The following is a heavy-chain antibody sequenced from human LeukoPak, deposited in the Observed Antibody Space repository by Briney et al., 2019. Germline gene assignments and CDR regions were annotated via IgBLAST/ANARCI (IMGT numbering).Heavy chain of an antibody. D-gene: IGHD6-19*01. CDR3: ARVRLWLASFDY. V-gene: IGHV4-34*01. CDR2: INHSGST. CDR1: GGSFSGYY. Sequence: SETLSLTCAVYGGSFSGYYWSWIRQPLGKGLEWIGEINHSGSTNYNPSLKSRVTISVDTSKNQLSLKVRSVTAADTAVYYCARVRLWLASFDYWGQGTLVTVSS. J-gene: IGHJ4*02.